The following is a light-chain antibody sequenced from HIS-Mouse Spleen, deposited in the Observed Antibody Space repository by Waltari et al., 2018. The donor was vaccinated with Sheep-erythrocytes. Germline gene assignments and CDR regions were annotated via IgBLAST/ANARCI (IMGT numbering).Light chain of an antibody. J-gene: IGLJ3*02. CDR3: AAWDESLNGPV. CDR1: SSNIGSNP. V-gene: IGLV1-44*01. Sequence: QSVLTQPPSASGTPGQRVTISCSGSSSNIGSNPVNWYQQLPGTAPKLLIYSKHLRPSGVTDRSSGSKSGPSSSLAYCGLQSEDEADYYCAAWDESLNGPVFGGGTKLTVL. CDR2: SKH.